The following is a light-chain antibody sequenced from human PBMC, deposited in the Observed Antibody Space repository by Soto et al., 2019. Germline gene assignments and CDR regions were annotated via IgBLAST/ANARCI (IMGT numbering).Light chain of an antibody. J-gene: IGLJ2*01. V-gene: IGLV2-14*03. CDR2: DVS. CDR3: SSDTISSTLI. Sequence: QPVLTQPASVSGSPGQSITISCTGTSSDVGGYNFVSWYQQHPGKAPKLMIYDVSNRPSGVSNRFSGSKSGNTASLTISGLQAEDEADYYCSSDTISSTLIFGGGTKLTVL. CDR1: SSDVGGYNF.